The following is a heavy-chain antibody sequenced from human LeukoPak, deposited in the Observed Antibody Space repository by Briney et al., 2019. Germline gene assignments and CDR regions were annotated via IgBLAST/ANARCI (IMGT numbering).Heavy chain of an antibody. D-gene: IGHD6-19*01. V-gene: IGHV3-64D*06. J-gene: IGHJ4*02. CDR2: ISSNGVTK. Sequence: GGSLRLSCSASGSTFSTYAMHWVRQAPGKGLEHVSVISSNGVTKYYGDSVKGRFSISRDNSKNTLYLQMSSLRAEGTAVYYCVKEVAGSSPTWGQGTLVTVSS. CDR1: GSTFSTYA. CDR3: VKEVAGSSPT.